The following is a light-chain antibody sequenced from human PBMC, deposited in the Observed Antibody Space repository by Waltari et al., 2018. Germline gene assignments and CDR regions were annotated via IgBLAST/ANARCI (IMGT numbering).Light chain of an antibody. V-gene: IGLV2-14*01. CDR1: SSDVGAYNY. J-gene: IGLJ2*01. Sequence: QSALTQPASVSGSPGQSITLSCTGTSSDVGAYNYVPWYQQHPGKAPKLMIYEVSNRPSGVSNRFSGSKSGNTASLTISGLQAEDEADYYCSSYTSSSTLVFGGGTKLTVL. CDR2: EVS. CDR3: SSYTSSSTLV.